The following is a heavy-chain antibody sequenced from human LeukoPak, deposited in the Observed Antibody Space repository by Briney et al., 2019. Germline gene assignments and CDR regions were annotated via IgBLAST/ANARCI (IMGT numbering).Heavy chain of an antibody. Sequence: SETLSLTCTVSGGSISSYYWSWIRQPPGQGLEWIGYIYYSGSTNYNPSLKSRVTISVDTSKNQFSLKLSYVAAADTAVYYCAREKEGLAAAGFDNWGQGTLVTVSS. CDR2: IYYSGST. CDR1: GGSISSYY. V-gene: IGHV4-59*01. D-gene: IGHD6-13*01. J-gene: IGHJ4*02. CDR3: AREKEGLAAAGFDN.